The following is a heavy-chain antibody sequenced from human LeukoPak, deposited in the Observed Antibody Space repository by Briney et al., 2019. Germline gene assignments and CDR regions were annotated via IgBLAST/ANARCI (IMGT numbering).Heavy chain of an antibody. D-gene: IGHD6-19*01. V-gene: IGHV4-34*01. Sequence: SETLSLTCAVYGGSFSGYYWSWIRQPPGKGLEWIGEINHSGSTNYNPSLKSRVTISVDTSKNQFSLKLSSVTAADTAVYYCARLAYSSGWGYYYYYYMDVWGKGTTVTVSS. J-gene: IGHJ6*03. CDR1: GGSFSGYY. CDR3: ARLAYSSGWGYYYYYYMDV. CDR2: INHSGST.